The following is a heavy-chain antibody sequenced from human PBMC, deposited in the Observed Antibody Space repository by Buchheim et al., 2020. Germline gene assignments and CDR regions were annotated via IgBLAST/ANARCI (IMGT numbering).Heavy chain of an antibody. V-gene: IGHV4-39*01. J-gene: IGHJ6*02. CDR2: IYYTGSS. CDR3: ARRKGREVGRMYYYEGMDV. Sequence: QPQLQESGPGLVKPSETVSLTCTVSGDSISSSSYYWEWIRQPPGKGLEWIGTIYYTGSSYRNPSLRSRVTISVDTSTNQFSLKLTSVTAADTAVYYCARRKGREVGRMYYYEGMDVWGQGTT. CDR1: GDSISSSSYY. D-gene: IGHD1-26*01.